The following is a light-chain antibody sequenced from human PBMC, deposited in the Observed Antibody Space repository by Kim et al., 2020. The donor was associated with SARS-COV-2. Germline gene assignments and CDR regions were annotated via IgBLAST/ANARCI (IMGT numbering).Light chain of an antibody. CDR2: GAS. CDR1: QSISSN. Sequence: EIVMTQSPATLSVSPGERVTLSCRASQSISSNLGWYQQKPGQAPRLLIYGASTRATGIPVRFSGSGSGTEFTLTISSLQSEDFAVYCCQQYNDWPCTFGQGTKVEIK. J-gene: IGKJ1*01. V-gene: IGKV3-15*01. CDR3: QQYNDWPCT.